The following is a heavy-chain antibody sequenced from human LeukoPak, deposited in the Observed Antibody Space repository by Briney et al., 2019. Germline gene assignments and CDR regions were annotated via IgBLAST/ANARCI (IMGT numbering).Heavy chain of an antibody. D-gene: IGHD1-14*01. Sequence: SQTLSLTCAISGDSDPSNRADWSWLRQSPSRALEWLVTTYDGDKWYNDYAVSVKSRITINPYTSKNQFSLQLNSVAPEDTSVYYCARDPRTPAFDFWGQGTLVTVSS. CDR1: GDSDPSNRAD. V-gene: IGHV6-1*01. J-gene: IGHJ4*02. CDR2: TYDGDKWYN. CDR3: ARDPRTPAFDF.